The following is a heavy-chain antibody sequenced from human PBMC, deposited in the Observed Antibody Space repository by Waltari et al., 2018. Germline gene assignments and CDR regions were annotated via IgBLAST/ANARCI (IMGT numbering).Heavy chain of an antibody. CDR3: AKVPRVGATPHFDY. J-gene: IGHJ4*02. V-gene: IGHV3-23*01. Sequence: EVQLLESVGGLVQPGGSLRLSCAASGFTFSSYAMSWVRQAPGKGLEWVSAISGSGGRTYYADSVKGRFTISRDKSKNTLYLQMNSLRAEDTAVYDCAKVPRVGATPHFDYWGQGTLVTVSS. CDR1: GFTFSSYA. CDR2: ISGSGGRT. D-gene: IGHD1-26*01.